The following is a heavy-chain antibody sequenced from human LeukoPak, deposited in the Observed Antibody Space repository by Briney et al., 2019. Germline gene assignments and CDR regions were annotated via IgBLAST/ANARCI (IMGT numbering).Heavy chain of an antibody. CDR3: AREPQSYGGDSCYYYGMDV. Sequence: SQTLSLTCAISGDTVSSNSATWNWIRQSPSRGLEWLGRTYYRSKWYNDYAVSVKSRITINPDTSKNHFSLQLNSVTPEDTAVYYCAREPQSYGGDSCYYYGMDVWGQGTTVTVSS. CDR1: GDTVSSNSAT. V-gene: IGHV6-1*01. J-gene: IGHJ6*02. CDR2: TYYRSKWYN. D-gene: IGHD4-23*01.